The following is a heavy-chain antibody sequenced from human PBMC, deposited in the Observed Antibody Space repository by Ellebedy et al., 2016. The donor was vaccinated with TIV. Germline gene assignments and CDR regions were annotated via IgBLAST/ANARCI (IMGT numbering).Heavy chain of an antibody. CDR2: ITDSGGNT. CDR1: GLTFSSHA. J-gene: IGHJ3*01. Sequence: PGGSLRLSCAASGLTFSSHAMSWVRQAPGKGLEWVSSITDSGGNTYYADSVQGRFTISSDNSKDTLYLQVNILRAEDTAIYYCARDPVGVGPAFDDWGQGTMVTVSS. D-gene: IGHD4-23*01. V-gene: IGHV3-23*01. CDR3: ARDPVGVGPAFDD.